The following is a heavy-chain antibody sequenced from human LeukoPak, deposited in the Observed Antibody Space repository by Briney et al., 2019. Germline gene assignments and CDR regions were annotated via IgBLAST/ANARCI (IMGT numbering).Heavy chain of an antibody. D-gene: IGHD6-19*01. CDR2: INTNTGNP. J-gene: IGHJ4*02. Sequence: AASVKVSCKASGYTFTNYPMIWVRQAPGQGLEWMGWINTNTGNPTYAQGFTGRFVFSLDTSVGTTYLQINSLKTEDTAVYYCARGGYSRGQGSPFDYWGQGTLVTVSS. CDR3: ARGGYSRGQGSPFDY. CDR1: GYTFTNYP. V-gene: IGHV7-4-1*02.